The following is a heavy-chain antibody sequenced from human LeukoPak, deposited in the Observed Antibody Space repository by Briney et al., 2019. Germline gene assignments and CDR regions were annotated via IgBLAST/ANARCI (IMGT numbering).Heavy chain of an antibody. J-gene: IGHJ3*02. Sequence: SETLSLTCTVSGGSISSSSYYWGWIRQPPGKGLEWIGSIHYSGSTYYNPSLKSRVTISVDTSKNQFSLKLSSVTAADTAVYYCARLLKAQRYFDWLPRGDAFDIWGQGTMVTVSS. CDR3: ARLLKAQRYFDWLPRGDAFDI. CDR2: IHYSGST. V-gene: IGHV4-39*01. CDR1: GGSISSSSYY. D-gene: IGHD3-9*01.